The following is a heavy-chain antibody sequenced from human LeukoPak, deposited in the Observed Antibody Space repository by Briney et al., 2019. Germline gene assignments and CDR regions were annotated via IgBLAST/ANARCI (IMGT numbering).Heavy chain of an antibody. CDR3: ATVASGGHYHYMDV. Sequence: SVKVSCKASGGTFSSYAISWVRQAPGQGLEWMGGIIPIFGTANYAQKFQGRVTITTDESTSTAYMELSSLRSEDTAVYYCATVASGGHYHYMDVWGRGTTVTVSS. V-gene: IGHV1-69*05. D-gene: IGHD3-10*01. CDR2: IIPIFGTA. J-gene: IGHJ6*03. CDR1: GGTFSSYA.